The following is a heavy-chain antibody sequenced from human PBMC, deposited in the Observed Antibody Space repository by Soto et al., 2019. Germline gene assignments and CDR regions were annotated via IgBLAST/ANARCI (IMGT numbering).Heavy chain of an antibody. CDR3: ARDLSWGSNWYYYMDV. D-gene: IGHD7-27*01. J-gene: IGHJ6*03. CDR1: GFILSDCA. Sequence: EVQLVESGGGLVQPGGSLRLSCATSGFILSDCAMNWVRQAPGKGLEWGSYISSSSSVIDYADSVKGRFTVSRDNARNSLYVQMNSLRAEDTAVYYCARDLSWGSNWYYYMDVWGKGTTVTVSS. V-gene: IGHV3-48*01. CDR2: ISSSSSVI.